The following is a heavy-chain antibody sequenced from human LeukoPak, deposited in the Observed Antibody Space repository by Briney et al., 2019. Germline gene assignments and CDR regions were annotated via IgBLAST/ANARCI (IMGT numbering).Heavy chain of an antibody. D-gene: IGHD6-13*01. V-gene: IGHV4-59*01. CDR1: GGSIRSYY. CDR3: ARVARPSSSWYLSV. CDR2: IYYSGST. J-gene: IGHJ3*01. Sequence: SETLSLTCTVSGGSIRSYYWCWIRQPPGKGLEWIGYIYYSGSTNYNPSLESRVTISVDTSKNQFSLKLSSVTAADTAVYYCARVARPSSSWYLSVWGQGTMVTVSS.